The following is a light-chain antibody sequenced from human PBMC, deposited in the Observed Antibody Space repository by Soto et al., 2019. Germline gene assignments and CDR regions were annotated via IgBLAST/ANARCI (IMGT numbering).Light chain of an antibody. V-gene: IGLV2-14*03. Sequence: QSALTQPPSASGSPGQSVTISCTGTSSDVGGYNYVSWYQQHPGKAPKLIIYEVNLRPSGVSDRFSASKSGDTASLTISGLQAGDEADYYCCSYSTSNTHNYVFGTGTKLTVL. CDR1: SSDVGGYNY. CDR2: EVN. CDR3: CSYSTSNTHNYV. J-gene: IGLJ1*01.